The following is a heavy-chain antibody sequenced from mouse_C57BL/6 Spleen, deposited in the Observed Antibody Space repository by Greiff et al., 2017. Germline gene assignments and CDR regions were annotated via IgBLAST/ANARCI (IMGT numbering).Heavy chain of an antibody. D-gene: IGHD1-1*01. CDR2: IYPGSGNT. J-gene: IGHJ3*01. CDR1: GYTFTDYY. V-gene: IGHV1-76*01. Sequence: VKVVESGAELVRPGASVKLSCKASGYTFTDYYINWVKQRPGQGLEWIARIYPGSGNTYYNEKFKGKATLTAEKSSSTAYMQLSSLTSEDSAVYFCARDYGSSYEVLFAYWGQGTLVTVSA. CDR3: ARDYGSSYEVLFAY.